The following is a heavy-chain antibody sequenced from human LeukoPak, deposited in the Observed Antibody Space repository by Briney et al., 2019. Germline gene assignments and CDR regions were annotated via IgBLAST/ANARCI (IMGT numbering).Heavy chain of an antibody. J-gene: IGHJ5*02. V-gene: IGHV1-2*02. CDR3: AREGPGYCSGGSCYSLLVGNWFDP. D-gene: IGHD2-15*01. CDR1: GYTFTGYY. CDR2: INPNSGGT. Sequence: ASVKVSFTASGYTFTGYYMHWVRQAPGQGLEWMGWINPNSGGTNYAQKFQGRVTMTRDTSISTAYMELSRLRSDDTAVYYCAREGPGYCSGGSCYSLLVGNWFDPWGQGTLVTVSS.